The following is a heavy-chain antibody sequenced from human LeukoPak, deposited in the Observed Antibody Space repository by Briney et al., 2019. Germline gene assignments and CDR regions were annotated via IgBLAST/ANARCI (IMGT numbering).Heavy chain of an antibody. D-gene: IGHD1-26*01. Sequence: GASLKISCKGSGYSFATYWIAWVRQMPGKGLEWMGIIYPGDSDARYSPPFHGQVTISADKSIATAYLQWSSLKASDTAMYFCARPRGSGSSGDAFDIWGQGTMVTVSS. CDR3: ARPRGSGSSGDAFDI. CDR2: IYPGDSDA. J-gene: IGHJ3*02. V-gene: IGHV5-51*01. CDR1: GYSFATYW.